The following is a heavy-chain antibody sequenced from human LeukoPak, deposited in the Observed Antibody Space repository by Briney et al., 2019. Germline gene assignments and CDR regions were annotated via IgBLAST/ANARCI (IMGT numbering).Heavy chain of an antibody. Sequence: GGSLRLSCAASGFTFSSYAMSWVRQAPGKGLEWVSAVGIAADTFYPGSVKGRFTISREDAKYSLYLQMNNLRVEDTAVYYCVRQKKSHGNFGYWGQGTLVTVSS. CDR1: GFTFSSYA. J-gene: IGHJ4*02. V-gene: IGHV3-13*01. D-gene: IGHD1-26*01. CDR2: VGIAADT. CDR3: VRQKKSHGNFGY.